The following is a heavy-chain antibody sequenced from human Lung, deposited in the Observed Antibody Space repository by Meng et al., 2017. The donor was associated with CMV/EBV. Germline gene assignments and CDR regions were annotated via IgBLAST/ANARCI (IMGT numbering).Heavy chain of an antibody. CDR1: GGSFTNYY. V-gene: IGHV4-34*01. Sequence: SXTLSLXCAVYGGSFTNYYWNWIRQPPGKGLEWIGEIDHSGSTNYNPSLKSRVTISVDTSTKRFSLKLNSVTAADTAVYYCARLFRGGYCSTTSCPYGLDVXGQGXTVTVSS. J-gene: IGHJ6*02. D-gene: IGHD2-2*01. CDR2: IDHSGST. CDR3: ARLFRGGYCSTTSCPYGLDV.